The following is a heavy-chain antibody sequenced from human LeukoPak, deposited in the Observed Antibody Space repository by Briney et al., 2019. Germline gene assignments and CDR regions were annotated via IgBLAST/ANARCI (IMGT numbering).Heavy chain of an antibody. CDR3: ARASGGSDVDTAMVTLGAFDI. CDR2: IYYSGST. J-gene: IGHJ3*02. Sequence: SETLSLTCTVSGGSISSYYWSWIRQPPGKGLEWIGYIYYSGSTNYNPSLKSRVTISVDRSKNQFSLKLSSVTAADTAVYYCARASGGSDVDTAMVTLGAFDIWGQGTMVTVSS. V-gene: IGHV4-59*12. CDR1: GGSISSYY. D-gene: IGHD5-18*01.